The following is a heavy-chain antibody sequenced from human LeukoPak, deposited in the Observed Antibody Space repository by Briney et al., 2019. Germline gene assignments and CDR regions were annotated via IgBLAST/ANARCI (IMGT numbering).Heavy chain of an antibody. J-gene: IGHJ5*02. CDR3: ARSPRGDYYGSRIIRWFDP. V-gene: IGHV4-59*08. D-gene: IGHD3-10*01. Sequence: PSETLSLTCTVSGGSISSYYWSWIRQPPGKGLEWIGYIYYSGSTNYNPSLKSRVTISVDTSKNQFSLKLSSVTAADTAVYYCARSPRGDYYGSRIIRWFDPWGQGTLVTVSS. CDR1: GGSISSYY. CDR2: IYYSGST.